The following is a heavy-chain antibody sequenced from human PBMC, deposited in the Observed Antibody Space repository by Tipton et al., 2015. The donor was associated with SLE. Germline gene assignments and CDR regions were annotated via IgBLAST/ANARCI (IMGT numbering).Heavy chain of an antibody. CDR2: INHSGST. Sequence: TLSLTCTVSGGSISSGDYYWSWIRQPPGKGLEWIGEINHSGSTNYNPSLKSRVTISVDTSKNQFSLKLSSVTAADTAVYYCARDGVAVPGPYFEYWGQGTLVTVSS. D-gene: IGHD6-19*01. J-gene: IGHJ4*02. V-gene: IGHV4-61*08. CDR1: GGSISSGDYY. CDR3: ARDGVAVPGPYFEY.